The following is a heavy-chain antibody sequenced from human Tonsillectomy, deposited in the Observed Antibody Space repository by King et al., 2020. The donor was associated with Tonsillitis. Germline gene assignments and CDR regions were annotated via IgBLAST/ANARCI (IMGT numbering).Heavy chain of an antibody. J-gene: IGHJ4*02. CDR1: GFTFSDYY. CDR3: ARAPYCSGGSCYSGYFDY. D-gene: IGHD2-15*01. CDR2: ISSSGSTI. V-gene: IGHV3-11*01. Sequence: VQLVESGGGLVKPGGSLRLSCAASGFTFSDYYMSWIRQAPGKGLGWGSYISSSGSTIYYADSVKGRFTISRENAKNSLYLQMNSLRAEDTAVYYCARAPYCSGGSCYSGYFDYWGQGTLVTVSS.